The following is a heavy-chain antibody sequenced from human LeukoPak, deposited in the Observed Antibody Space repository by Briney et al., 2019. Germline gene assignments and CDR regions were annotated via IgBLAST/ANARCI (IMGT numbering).Heavy chain of an antibody. Sequence: GGSLRLSCAASGFTVSGTHMSWVRQAPGKGLEWVSAMYTGGTTYYADSVKGRFTISRDNSRNTLFLHMSSLRADDTAVHYCAKDEATSGGGLASWGQGTLVTVSS. CDR2: MYTGGTT. CDR1: GFTVSGTH. D-gene: IGHD3-16*01. V-gene: IGHV3-53*01. CDR3: AKDEATSGGGLAS. J-gene: IGHJ4*02.